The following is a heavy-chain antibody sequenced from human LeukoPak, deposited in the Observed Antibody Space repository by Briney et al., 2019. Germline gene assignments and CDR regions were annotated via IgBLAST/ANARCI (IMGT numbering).Heavy chain of an antibody. J-gene: IGHJ4*02. D-gene: IGHD3-10*01. CDR2: IRYDGSNK. CDR1: GFIFSKYG. CDR3: AKDYGSGKLYYFDY. Sequence: GGSLRLSCAASGFIFSKYGMHWVRQAPGKGLEWVAFIRYDGSNKYYADSVKGRFTISRDNSKDTLYLQMNSLRAEDTAVYYCAKDYGSGKLYYFDYWGQGTLVTVSS. V-gene: IGHV3-30*02.